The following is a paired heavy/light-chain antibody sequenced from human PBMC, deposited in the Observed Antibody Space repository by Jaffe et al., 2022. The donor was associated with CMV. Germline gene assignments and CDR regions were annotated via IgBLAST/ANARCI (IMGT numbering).Heavy chain of an antibody. CDR3: ARDMGYFNDYGDYVLDSPVSFLDV. CDR1: GFTFSSYW. D-gene: IGHD4-17*01. V-gene: IGHV3-74*01. J-gene: IGHJ6*04. CDR2: INSDGSST. Sequence: EVQLVESGGGLVQPGGSLRLSCAASGFTFSSYWMHWVRQAPGKGLVWVSRINSDGSSTSYADSVKGRFTISRDNAKNTLYLQMNSLRAEDTAVYYCARDMGYFNDYGDYVLDSPVSFLDVWGKGTTVTVSS.
Light chain of an antibody. CDR1: SSDVGGYNY. CDR3: CSYAGSSV. Sequence: QSALTQPRSVSGSPGQSVTISCTGTSSDVGGYNYVSWYQQHPGKAPKLMIYDVSKRPSGVPDRFSGSKSGNTASLTISGLQAEDEADYYCCSYAGSSVFGGGTKLTVL. J-gene: IGLJ2*01. CDR2: DVS. V-gene: IGLV2-11*01.